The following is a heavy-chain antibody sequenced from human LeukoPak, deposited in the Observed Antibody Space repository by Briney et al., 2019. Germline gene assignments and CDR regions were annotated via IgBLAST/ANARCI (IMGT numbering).Heavy chain of an antibody. Sequence: PGGSLRLSCAASGFTVSSNYMGWVRQAPGKGLEWVAMISHDGSLKYYGDAVKGRFTIFRDDPKNTLYLQMNSLRIEDTAVYYCAKDMRAVSFQIEYWGQGTSVTVSS. CDR2: ISHDGSLK. D-gene: IGHD2-2*01. J-gene: IGHJ4*02. CDR3: AKDMRAVSFQIEY. V-gene: IGHV3-30*18. CDR1: GFTVSSNY.